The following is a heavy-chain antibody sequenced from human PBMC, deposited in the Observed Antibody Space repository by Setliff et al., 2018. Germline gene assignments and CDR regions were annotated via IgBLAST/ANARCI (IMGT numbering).Heavy chain of an antibody. CDR1: GFTFSTYA. CDR2: IDGRGDNT. CDR3: TRDQDYYGMDV. V-gene: IGHV3-23*01. Sequence: PGGSLRLSCAASGFTFSTYAMSWVRQAPGKGLEWVSAIDGRGDNTYYADSVKGRFTISRDNTKNSLYLQMNSLRGEDTAVYHCTRDQDYYGMDVWGQGTTVTVS. J-gene: IGHJ6*02.